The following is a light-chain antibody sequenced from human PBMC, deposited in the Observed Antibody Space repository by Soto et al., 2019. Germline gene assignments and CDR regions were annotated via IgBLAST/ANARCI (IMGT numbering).Light chain of an antibody. CDR3: MSYTKTNTWL. CDR1: RSDVGTYNY. J-gene: IGLJ3*02. Sequence: QSALTQPASVSGSPGQSITISCTGTRSDVGTYNYVSWYQHHPDKAPKLIIYNVIDRPSGVSDRFSGSNSGTTASLTISGLQAEDDADYYCMSYTKTNTWLIGGGTKVTVL. V-gene: IGLV2-14*01. CDR2: NVI.